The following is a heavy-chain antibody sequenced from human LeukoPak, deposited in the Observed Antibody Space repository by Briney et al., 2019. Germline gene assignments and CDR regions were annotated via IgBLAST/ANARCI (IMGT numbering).Heavy chain of an antibody. CDR2: IYYSGST. Sequence: SETLSLTCTVSGGSISSSTYYWGWIRQPPGKGLEWIGSIYYSGSTFYNPSLKSRVTISVDTSKDQFSLNLSSVTAADTAVYYSARPRNQHWYADAFDIWGQGTVVTVSS. D-gene: IGHD6-13*01. V-gene: IGHV4-39*01. CDR1: GGSISSSTYY. CDR3: ARPRNQHWYADAFDI. J-gene: IGHJ3*02.